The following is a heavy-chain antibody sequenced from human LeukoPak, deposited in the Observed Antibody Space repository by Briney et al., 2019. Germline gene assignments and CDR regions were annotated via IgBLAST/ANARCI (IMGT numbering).Heavy chain of an antibody. CDR1: GFTFDGYA. Sequence: GGSLRLSCAASGFTFDGYAMHWVRQAPGKGLEWVSGISWNSGSIGYADSVKGRFTISRDNAKNSLYLQMNSLRAEDTALYYCAKASAYDSSGYYFDYWGQGTLVTVSS. CDR2: ISWNSGSI. J-gene: IGHJ4*02. V-gene: IGHV3-9*01. D-gene: IGHD3-22*01. CDR3: AKASAYDSSGYYFDY.